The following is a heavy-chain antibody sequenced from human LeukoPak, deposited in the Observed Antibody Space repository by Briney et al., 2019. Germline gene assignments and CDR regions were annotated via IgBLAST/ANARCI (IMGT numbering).Heavy chain of an antibody. CDR2: IYHSRST. Sequence: PSETLSLTCAVSGYSISSGYYWGWIRQPPGKGLEWIGNIYHSRSTYYNPSLKSRVTMSVETSKSQFSLKLSFVTAADTAVYYCASYFHYSSGYYYVFYWGQGTLVTVSS. CDR3: ASYFHYSSGYYYVFY. V-gene: IGHV4-38-2*01. CDR1: GYSISSGYY. D-gene: IGHD3-22*01. J-gene: IGHJ4*02.